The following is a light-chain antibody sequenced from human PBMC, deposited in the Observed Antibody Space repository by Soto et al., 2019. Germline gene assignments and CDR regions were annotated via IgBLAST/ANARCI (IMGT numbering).Light chain of an antibody. CDR1: QSVSNW. CDR2: DAS. J-gene: IGKJ1*01. V-gene: IGKV1-5*01. CDR3: QLYDSYSQT. Sequence: IRMTQSPYSLSASTGDRVTITCRASQSVSNWLAWYQQKPGKAPKLLIYDASSLESGVPSRFSGSGSGTEFTLTISSLQPDDFATYYCQLYDSYSQTFGQGTNVDI.